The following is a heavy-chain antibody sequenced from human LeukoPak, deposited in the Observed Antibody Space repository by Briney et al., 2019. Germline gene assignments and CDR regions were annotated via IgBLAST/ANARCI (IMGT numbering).Heavy chain of an antibody. V-gene: IGHV4-39*01. CDR2: IYYSGSA. CDR1: GGSISTSIYY. J-gene: IGHJ5*02. Sequence: SETLSLTCTVSGGSISTSIYYWGRIRQPPRKGLEWIGSIYYSGSAYYNPSLKSRVSISVDTSKNQFSLKLSSVTAADTAVYYRARFELTMIPWGQGTLVTVSS. CDR3: ARFELTMIP. D-gene: IGHD3-22*01.